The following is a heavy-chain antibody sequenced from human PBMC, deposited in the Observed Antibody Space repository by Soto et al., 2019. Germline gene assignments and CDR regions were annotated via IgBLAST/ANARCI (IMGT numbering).Heavy chain of an antibody. CDR1: GYSFTSYD. Sequence: QVQLVQSGAEVKKPGASVKVSCKASGYSFTSYDINWVRQATGQGLEWMGWINPNNGNTGYAQKFQGRVTMARNTSIRKAYMELSSLRSEDTAVYYCAREKSYGYADYWGQGTLVTVSS. CDR3: AREKSYGYADY. CDR2: INPNNGNT. V-gene: IGHV1-8*01. D-gene: IGHD5-18*01. J-gene: IGHJ4*02.